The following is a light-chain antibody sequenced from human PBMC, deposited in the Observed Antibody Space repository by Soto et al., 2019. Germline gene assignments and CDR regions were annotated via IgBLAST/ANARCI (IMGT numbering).Light chain of an antibody. CDR2: AAS. CDR1: QSISSY. Sequence: IQITQSASSLSASVGDRVTITCRAGQSISSYLNWFQQKPGKAPKLLIYAASSLQSGVPSRFSGSGSGTDFTLTISSLQPEDFATYYCQQSYRAPLTFGPGTKVDIK. J-gene: IGKJ3*01. CDR3: QQSYRAPLT. V-gene: IGKV1-39*01.